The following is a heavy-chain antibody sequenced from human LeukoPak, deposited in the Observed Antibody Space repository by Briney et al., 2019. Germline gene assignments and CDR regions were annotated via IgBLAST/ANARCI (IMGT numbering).Heavy chain of an antibody. V-gene: IGHV4-61*01. CDR3: ARSRAFNSGAFDP. J-gene: IGHJ5*02. CDR2: IYNGVNT. Sequence: SETLSLTCTVSGASFSSASYWTWIRQPPGKGVEWIAHIYNGVNTNYNPSLKSRVTISVDTSKNQFSLRLNSVTAADTAVYYCARSRAFNSGAFDPWGQGSLVTVSS. D-gene: IGHD1-26*01. CDR1: GASFSSASY.